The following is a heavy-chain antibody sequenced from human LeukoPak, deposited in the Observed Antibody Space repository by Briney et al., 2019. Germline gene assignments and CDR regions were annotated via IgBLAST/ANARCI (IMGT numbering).Heavy chain of an antibody. CDR1: GFTFSDYS. CDR3: ARENYFDY. V-gene: IGHV3-7*04. CDR2: IKPDGSEK. J-gene: IGHJ4*02. Sequence: GGSLRLSCAASGFTFSDYSMNWVRQAPGKGLEWVANIKPDGSEKNYGDSVRGRFTISRDNARNSLYLQMNSLRAEDTAVYYCARENYFDYWGQGTLVTVSS.